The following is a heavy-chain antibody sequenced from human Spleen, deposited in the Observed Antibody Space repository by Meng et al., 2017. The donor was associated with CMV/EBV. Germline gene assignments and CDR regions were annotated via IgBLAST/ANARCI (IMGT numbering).Heavy chain of an antibody. Sequence: GESLKISCAASGFAFRRYSVTWVRQAPGKGLEWVSFIRPDSDYIYYADSVKGRFTISRDNAKNSPYLQMNSLRAEDTAVYYCAREMPAAKRTFDYWGQGRLVTVSS. CDR2: IRPDSDYI. CDR1: GFAFRRYS. D-gene: IGHD2-2*01. CDR3: AREMPAAKRTFDY. J-gene: IGHJ4*02. V-gene: IGHV3-21*01.